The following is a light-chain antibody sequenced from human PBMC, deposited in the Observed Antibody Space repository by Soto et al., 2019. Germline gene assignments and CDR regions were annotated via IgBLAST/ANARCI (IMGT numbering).Light chain of an antibody. CDR1: SSNIGTNY. CDR2: RNY. J-gene: IGLJ2*01. V-gene: IGLV1-47*01. Sequence: QSVVTQPPSASGTPGQRVTISCSGSSSNIGTNYVFWYQQLPGTAPKLLIYRNYQRPSGVPDRFSGSKSDTSASLAISGLRSEDEADYFCAAWDDSLSGQVFGGGTKLTVL. CDR3: AAWDDSLSGQV.